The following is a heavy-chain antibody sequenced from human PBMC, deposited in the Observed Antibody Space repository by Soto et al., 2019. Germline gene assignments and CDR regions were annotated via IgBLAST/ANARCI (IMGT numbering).Heavy chain of an antibody. CDR1: GYTFTSYG. V-gene: IGHV1-18*01. D-gene: IGHD3-16*01. CDR3: AIGVRAVTPDVADF. J-gene: IGHJ4*02. Sequence: ASVKVSCKASGYTFTSYGISWVRQAPGQGLEWMGWISAYNGNTNYAQKLQGRVTMTTDTSTSTAYMELRSLRSDDTAVYYCAIGVRAVTPDVADFWGKGTLVTVSS. CDR2: ISAYNGNT.